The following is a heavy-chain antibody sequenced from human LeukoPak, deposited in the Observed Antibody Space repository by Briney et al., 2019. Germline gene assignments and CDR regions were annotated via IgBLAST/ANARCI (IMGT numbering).Heavy chain of an antibody. V-gene: IGHV3-30*03. CDR2: ISNDGNNM. Sequence: GGSLSPSCAASGFAVSSYRMHWVRQAPGKGLEWVAVISNDGNNMYYADSVKGRFTISRDNSRNTLHLQVNSLRAEDTAVYYCATGVPRDLTGPYGDSSLDAFDYWGQGTLVSVSS. CDR1: GFAVSSYR. J-gene: IGHJ4*02. CDR3: ATGVPRDLTGPYGDSSLDAFDY. D-gene: IGHD4-17*01.